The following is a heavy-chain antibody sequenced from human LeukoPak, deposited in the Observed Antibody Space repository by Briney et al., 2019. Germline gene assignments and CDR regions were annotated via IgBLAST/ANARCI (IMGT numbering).Heavy chain of an antibody. CDR2: IKQDGSAK. Sequence: GGSLRLSCVVSGFIFSDYWMSWVRQAPGEGLEWVANIKQDGSAKHYVDSVKGRFTISRDNAKNSLYLQMNCLRAEDTAVHYCAKGEVPASRGYYFDYWGQGTLVTVSS. CDR3: AKGEVPASRGYYFDY. V-gene: IGHV3-7*03. D-gene: IGHD2-2*01. J-gene: IGHJ4*02. CDR1: GFIFSDYW.